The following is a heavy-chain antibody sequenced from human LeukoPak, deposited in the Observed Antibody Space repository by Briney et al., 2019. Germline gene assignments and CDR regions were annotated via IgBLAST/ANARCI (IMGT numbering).Heavy chain of an antibody. CDR3: ARVGDPPGDY. CDR1: GYTFTDYF. V-gene: IGHV1-18*04. Sequence: ASVKVSCKASGYTFTDYFMNWVRQAPGQGLEWMGWISAYNGNTNYAQKLQGRVTMTTDTSTSTAYMGLRSLRSDDTAVYYCARVGDPPGDYWGQGTLVTVSS. J-gene: IGHJ4*02. CDR2: ISAYNGNT. D-gene: IGHD1-26*01.